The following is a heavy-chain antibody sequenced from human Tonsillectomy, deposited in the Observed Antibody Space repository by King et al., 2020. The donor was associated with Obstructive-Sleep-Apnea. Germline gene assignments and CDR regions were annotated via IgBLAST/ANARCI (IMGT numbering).Heavy chain of an antibody. CDR2: IYPSGST. D-gene: IGHD3-22*01. J-gene: IGHJ4*02. CDR1: GDSINSGGYS. V-gene: IGHV4-30-2*01. Sequence: QLQESGSGLVKPSQTLSLTCAVSGDSINSGGYSWSCIRQPPGKGLEWVGYIYPSGSTYYNPSLKSRVAISADRAKNQFPLKLISVTAADTAVYYCARAYDHSGHQFDSWGQGTLVTVSS. CDR3: ARAYDHSGHQFDS.